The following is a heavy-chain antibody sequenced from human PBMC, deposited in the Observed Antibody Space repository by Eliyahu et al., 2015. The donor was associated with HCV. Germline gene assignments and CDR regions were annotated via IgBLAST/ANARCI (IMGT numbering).Heavy chain of an antibody. D-gene: IGHD6-19*01. CDR3: ARDLAGMGSGGEFWFDP. CDR2: IYSGGST. J-gene: IGHJ5*02. V-gene: IGHV3-66*01. CDR1: GFTXSXHY. Sequence: EVQLVESGGGLVQPGGSLRLSCAASGFTXSXHYXXWVRQAPGKGXEWVSVIYSGGSTYYADSVKGRFTISRDNSKNTLYLQMNSLRAEDTAVYYCARDLAGMGSGGEFWFDPWGQGTLVTVSS.